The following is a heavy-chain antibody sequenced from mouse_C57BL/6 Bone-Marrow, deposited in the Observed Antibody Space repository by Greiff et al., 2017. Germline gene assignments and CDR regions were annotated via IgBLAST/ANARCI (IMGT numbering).Heavy chain of an antibody. V-gene: IGHV1-69*01. Sequence: QVQLQQPGAELVMPGASVKLSCTASGYTFTSYWMHWVKQRPGQGLEWIGELDPSDSYTNYNQKFKGKSTLTVDKSSSTAYMQLRSLTSEDSAVYDCARWRAPFITTPLGAMDYWGQGTSVTVSS. CDR1: GYTFTSYW. CDR2: LDPSDSYT. CDR3: ARWRAPFITTPLGAMDY. D-gene: IGHD1-1*01. J-gene: IGHJ4*01.